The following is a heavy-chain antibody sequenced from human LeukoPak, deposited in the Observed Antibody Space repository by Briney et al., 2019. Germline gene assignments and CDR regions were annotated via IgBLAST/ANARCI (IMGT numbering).Heavy chain of an antibody. CDR2: IYTSGST. Sequence: SETLSLTCTVSGGSISSYCWSWIRQPAGKGLEWIGHIYTSGSTNYNPSLKSRVTISVDKSKNQFSLKLSSVTAADTAVYYCARYAVAGNYFDYWGQGTLVTVSS. J-gene: IGHJ4*02. V-gene: IGHV4-4*07. D-gene: IGHD6-19*01. CDR1: GGSISSYC. CDR3: ARYAVAGNYFDY.